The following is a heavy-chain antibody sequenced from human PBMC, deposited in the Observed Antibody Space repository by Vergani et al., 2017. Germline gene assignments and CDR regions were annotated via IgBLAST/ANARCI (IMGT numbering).Heavy chain of an antibody. V-gene: IGHV5-51*01. CDR1: GYSFTNYW. Sequence: EVQLVQSGAEVKTPGASLKISCQFSGYSFTNYWIGWVRQLPGKGLEWMGIIHPADSDTKYSPSFQGQVTISVGKSITTAYLQRSSLSASDSAMYYCARLYGRDRSESKYFDYWGQGTLVTVSS. J-gene: IGHJ4*02. CDR2: IHPADSDT. D-gene: IGHD1-26*01. CDR3: ARLYGRDRSESKYFDY.